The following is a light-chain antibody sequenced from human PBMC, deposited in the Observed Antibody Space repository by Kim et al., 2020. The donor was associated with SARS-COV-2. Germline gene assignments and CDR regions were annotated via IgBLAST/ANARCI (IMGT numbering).Light chain of an antibody. CDR3: ETWDSSLSAWV. CDR1: SSNIGNNY. J-gene: IGLJ3*02. Sequence: QSVLTQPPSVSAAPGQKVTISCSGSSSNIGNNYVSWYQQLPGTAPKLLIYDNNKRPSGIPDRFSGSKSGTSATLGITGLQTGDEADYYCETWDSSLSAWVFGGGTKVTVL. V-gene: IGLV1-51*01. CDR2: DNN.